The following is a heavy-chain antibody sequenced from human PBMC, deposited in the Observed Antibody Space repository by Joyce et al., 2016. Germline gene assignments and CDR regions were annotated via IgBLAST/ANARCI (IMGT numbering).Heavy chain of an antibody. Sequence: QVQLVQSGAEVKKPGSSVKVSCKASGGTLSKYTISWVRQAPGQGLEWMGRILPILGIANFAQKFQGRVTLSADRSTDTAYMELSSLRFEDTAIYYCARDDFYDSTDYREYFQHWGQGTLVTVSS. CDR2: ILPILGIA. J-gene: IGHJ1*01. D-gene: IGHD3-22*01. V-gene: IGHV1-69*08. CDR3: ARDDFYDSTDYREYFQH. CDR1: GGTLSKYT.